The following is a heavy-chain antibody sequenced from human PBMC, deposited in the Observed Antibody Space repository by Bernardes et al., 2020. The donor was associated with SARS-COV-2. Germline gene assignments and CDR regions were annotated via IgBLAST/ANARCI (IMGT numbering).Heavy chain of an antibody. CDR3: ARDAEITMARGLNGYNGMDV. D-gene: IGHD3-10*01. CDR1: GGSFSGYY. J-gene: IGHJ6*02. CDR2: SNDSGFT. Sequence: SETLSLTCAVFGGSFSGYYWSWIRQSPGKGLEWIGESNDSGFTNYNPSLTRRVTISIDTPKKHFSLKLTSVTAADSAVYYCARDAEITMARGLNGYNGMDVWGQGTTVTVSS. V-gene: IGHV4-34*01.